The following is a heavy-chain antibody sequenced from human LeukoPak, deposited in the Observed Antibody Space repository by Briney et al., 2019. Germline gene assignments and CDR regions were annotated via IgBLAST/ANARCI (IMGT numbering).Heavy chain of an antibody. J-gene: IGHJ4*02. V-gene: IGHV3-21*04. CDR1: GFTFSSYS. D-gene: IGHD1-26*01. CDR3: ASIVGATGGFDY. CDR2: ISSSSSYI. Sequence: GGSLRLSCAASGFTFSSYSMNWVRQAPGKGLEWVSSISSSSSYIYYADSVKGRFTISRDNAKNSLYLQMNSLRAEDTAVYYCASIVGATGGFDYWGQGTLVTVSS.